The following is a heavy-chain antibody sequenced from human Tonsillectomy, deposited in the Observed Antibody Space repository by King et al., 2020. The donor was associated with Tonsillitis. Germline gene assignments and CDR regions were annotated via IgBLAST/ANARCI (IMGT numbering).Heavy chain of an antibody. Sequence: VQLVESGAEVKRPGASVMISCKTSGYSFTDYHINWVRQAPGRGLEWMGTLHPGNGNTNYAQKFQGRVTMTRDTSTSTAFMELNSLSSEDTAVYYCSRERGGTCYFDYWGQGSLVTVSS. CDR3: SRERGGTCYFDY. J-gene: IGHJ4*02. CDR2: LHPGNGNT. CDR1: GYSFTDYH. V-gene: IGHV1-46*01. D-gene: IGHD6-25*01.